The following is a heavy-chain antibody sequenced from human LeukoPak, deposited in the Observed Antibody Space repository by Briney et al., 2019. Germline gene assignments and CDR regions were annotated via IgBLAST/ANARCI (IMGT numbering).Heavy chain of an antibody. J-gene: IGHJ4*02. CDR1: GGSISSYY. Sequence: SETLSLTCSVSGGSISSYYWSWVRQPPGKGVEWGGYIYYSGSPHYNPSLKSRVTITVDTSKNQFSLKLSSVTAADTAVYFCARGLAVSGRSSLDFWGQGTLVTVSS. D-gene: IGHD6-19*01. CDR2: IYYSGSP. V-gene: IGHV4-59*01. CDR3: ARGLAVSGRSSLDF.